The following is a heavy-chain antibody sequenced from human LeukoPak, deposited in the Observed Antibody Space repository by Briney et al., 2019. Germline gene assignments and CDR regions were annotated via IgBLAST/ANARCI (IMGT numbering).Heavy chain of an antibody. CDR2: IWYDGSNK. CDR3: ARDQSRDGYNLGDY. D-gene: IGHD5-24*01. V-gene: IGHV3-33*01. CDR1: GFTFSSYG. Sequence: GGSPRLSCAASGFTFSSYGMHWVRQAPGKGLEWVAVIWYDGSNKNYADSVKGRFTISRDNSKNTVHLQMNSLRADDTAVYYCARDQSRDGYNLGDYWGQGTLVTVSS. J-gene: IGHJ4*02.